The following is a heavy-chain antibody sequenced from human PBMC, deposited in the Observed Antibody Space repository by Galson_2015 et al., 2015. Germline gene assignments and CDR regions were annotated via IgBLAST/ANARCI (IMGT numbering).Heavy chain of an antibody. CDR3: ARGDFCTRYSTSCYGVDV. V-gene: IGHV4-30-4*01. J-gene: IGHJ4*02. Sequence: TLSLTCTVSGGSISSDDYYWSWVRQPPGKGLEWIGYIYYSGSTYYNPSLKSRVTISVDTSKNQFSLRLSSVTAADTAVYYCARGDFCTRYSTSCYGVDVWGQGTLVTVSS. CDR2: IYYSGST. CDR1: GGSISSDDYY. D-gene: IGHD2-2*01.